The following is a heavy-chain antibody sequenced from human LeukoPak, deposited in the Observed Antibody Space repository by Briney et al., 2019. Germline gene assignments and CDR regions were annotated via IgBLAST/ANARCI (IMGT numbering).Heavy chain of an antibody. Sequence: SETPSLTCTVSGDSISSFYWSWIRQPAGKGLEWIGRIYSSGSTNYNPSLESRVTMSVDTSKNQLSLKLSSVTAADTAVYYCARDVVAAAGTWDYWGQGTLVTVSS. CDR1: GDSISSFY. D-gene: IGHD6-13*01. V-gene: IGHV4-4*07. CDR3: ARDVVAAAGTWDY. J-gene: IGHJ4*02. CDR2: IYSSGST.